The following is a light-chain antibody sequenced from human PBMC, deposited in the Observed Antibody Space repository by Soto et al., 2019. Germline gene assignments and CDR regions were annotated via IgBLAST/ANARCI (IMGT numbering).Light chain of an antibody. J-gene: IGLJ1*01. CDR1: SNDVGSYNY. Sequence: QSALTQPTSVSGSPGQSVTISCTGTSNDVGSYNYVSWYQQYPGKAPKLLIYEVSTRPSGIPDRFSGSKSGNTASLTISGLQPEDEADYYCSSFGCRHNYVYGTGTKVTVL. CDR3: SSFGCRHNYV. V-gene: IGLV2-8*01. CDR2: EVS.